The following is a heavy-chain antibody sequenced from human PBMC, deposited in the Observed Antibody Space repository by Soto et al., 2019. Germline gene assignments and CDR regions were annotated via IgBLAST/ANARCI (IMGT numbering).Heavy chain of an antibody. Sequence: EVQLLESGGGLVQPGGSLRLSCAASGFTFSSYAMSWVRQAPGKGLEWVSAISGSGGSTYYADSVKGRFTISRDNSKNPLYLQMNSLRAEDTAVYYCAKAGVAEYYFDYWGQGTLVTVSS. V-gene: IGHV3-23*01. CDR3: AKAGVAEYYFDY. CDR2: ISGSGGST. J-gene: IGHJ4*02. D-gene: IGHD6-19*01. CDR1: GFTFSSYA.